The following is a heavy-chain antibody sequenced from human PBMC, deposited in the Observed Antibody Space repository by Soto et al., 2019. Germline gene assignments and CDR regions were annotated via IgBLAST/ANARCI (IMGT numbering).Heavy chain of an antibody. V-gene: IGHV4-30-4*01. J-gene: IGHJ6*02. Sequence: SETLSLTCTVSGGSISSGDYYWSWIRQPPGKGLEWIGYIYYSGSTYYNPSLKSRVTISVDTSKNQFSLKLSSVTAADTAVYYCASSSWYVYYYGMDVWGQGTTVTVS. CDR2: IYYSGST. CDR3: ASSSWYVYYYGMDV. CDR1: GGSISSGDYY. D-gene: IGHD6-13*01.